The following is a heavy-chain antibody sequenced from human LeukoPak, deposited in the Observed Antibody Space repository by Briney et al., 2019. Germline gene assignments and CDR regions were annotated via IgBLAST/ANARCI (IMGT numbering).Heavy chain of an antibody. CDR1: GGSISSGDYY. CDR3: ARANSYYYDSSGYSNWFDP. CDR2: IYYSGST. V-gene: IGHV4-31*03. Sequence: SETLSLTCTVSGGSISSGDYYWSWIRQHPGKGLEWIRYIYYSGSTYYNPSLKSRVTISVDTSKNQFSLKLSSVTAADTAVYYCARANSYYYDSSGYSNWFDPWGQGTLVTVSS. D-gene: IGHD3-22*01. J-gene: IGHJ5*02.